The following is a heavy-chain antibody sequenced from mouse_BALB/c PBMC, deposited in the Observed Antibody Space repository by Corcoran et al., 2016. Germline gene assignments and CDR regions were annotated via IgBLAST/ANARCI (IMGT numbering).Heavy chain of an antibody. J-gene: IGHJ1*01. CDR1: GYSFTGYT. D-gene: IGHD1-1*01. Sequence: EVQLQQSGPELVKPGASMKISCKASGYSFTGYTMNWVKQSHGKNLEWIGLINPYNGGTSYNQKFKGKATLTVDKSSSTAYMELLSLTSEDSAVYYWASAYDSSYWYLDVWGEGTPVNVSS. CDR2: INPYNGGT. CDR3: ASAYDSSYWYLDV. V-gene: IGHV1-18*01.